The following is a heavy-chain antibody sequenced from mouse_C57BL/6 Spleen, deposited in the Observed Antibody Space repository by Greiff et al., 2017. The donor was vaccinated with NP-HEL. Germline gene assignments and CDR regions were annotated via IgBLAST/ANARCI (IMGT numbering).Heavy chain of an antibody. D-gene: IGHD3-2*02. Sequence: VQLQQSGPGLVQPSQSLSITCTVSGFSLTSYGVHWVRQSPGKGLEWLGVIWRGGSTDYNAAFMSRLSITKDNSKSQVFFKMNSLQADDTAIYYCAKNDGQLRLGGFAYWGQGTLVTVSA. CDR3: AKNDGQLRLGGFAY. CDR1: GFSLTSYG. CDR2: IWRGGST. V-gene: IGHV2-5*01. J-gene: IGHJ3*01.